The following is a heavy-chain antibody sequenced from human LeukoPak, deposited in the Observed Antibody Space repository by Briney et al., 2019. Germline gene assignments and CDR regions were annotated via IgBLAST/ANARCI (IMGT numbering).Heavy chain of an antibody. V-gene: IGHV3-74*01. D-gene: IGHD6-13*01. CDR1: GFIFTDYW. CDR2: INRDGTGT. CDR3: AKDIGTGGTGWYFDL. J-gene: IGHJ2*01. Sequence: PGGSLRLSCAPSGFIFTDYWFHWVRQTPGQGLVWVAAINRDGTGTSHADSVRGRFTISRDNAKNSLYLQMNSLRAEDTALYYCAKDIGTGGTGWYFDLWGRGTLVTVSS.